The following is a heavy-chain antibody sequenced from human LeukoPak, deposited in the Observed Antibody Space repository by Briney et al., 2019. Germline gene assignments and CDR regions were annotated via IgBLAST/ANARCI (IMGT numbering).Heavy chain of an antibody. D-gene: IGHD6-13*01. CDR2: IIPIFGTA. V-gene: IGHV1-69*13. CDR1: GGTFSSYA. Sequence: GASVKVSCKASGGTFSSYAISWVRQAPGQGLEWMGGIIPIFGTANYAQKFQGRVTITADESTSTAYMELNTLRVEDTAIYYCATVGRPSTRLPGLAAAGTSYFFDCWGQGTLVTVSS. CDR3: ATVGRPSTRLPGLAAAGTSYFFDC. J-gene: IGHJ4*02.